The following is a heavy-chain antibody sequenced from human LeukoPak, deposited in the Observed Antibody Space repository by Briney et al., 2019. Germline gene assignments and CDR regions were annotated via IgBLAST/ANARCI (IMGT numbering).Heavy chain of an antibody. D-gene: IGHD1-26*01. CDR1: GYTFTSYG. J-gene: IGHJ6*02. CDR2: ISAYNGNT. Sequence: ASVKVSCKASGYTFTSYGISWVRQAPGQGLEWMGWISAYNGNTNYAQKLQGRVTMTTDTSTSTAYMELRSLRSDDTAVYYCARAYYCPGSGGMDVWGQGTTVTVSS. CDR3: ARAYYCPGSGGMDV. V-gene: IGHV1-18*01.